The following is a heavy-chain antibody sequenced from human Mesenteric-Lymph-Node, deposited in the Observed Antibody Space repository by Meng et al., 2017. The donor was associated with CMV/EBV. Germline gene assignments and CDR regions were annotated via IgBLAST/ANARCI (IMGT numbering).Heavy chain of an antibody. Sequence: GSLRLSCTVSGGSISSYYWSWIRQPPGKGLEWIGYIYYSGSTNYNPSLKSRVTISVDTSKNQFSLKLSSVTAADTAVYYCARASYYYDSSGYYYYFDYWGQGTLVTVSS. V-gene: IGHV4-59*01. D-gene: IGHD3-22*01. CDR1: GGSISSYY. CDR2: IYYSGST. CDR3: ARASYYYDSSGYYYYFDY. J-gene: IGHJ4*02.